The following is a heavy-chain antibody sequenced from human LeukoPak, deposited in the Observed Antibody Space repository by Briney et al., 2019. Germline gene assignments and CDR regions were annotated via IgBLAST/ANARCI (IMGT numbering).Heavy chain of an antibody. CDR1: GFTFDDYA. V-gene: IGHV3-9*01. J-gene: IGHJ3*02. Sequence: HSGRSLRLSCAASGFTFDDYAMHWVRQAPGKGLEWVSGISWNSGTIGYADSVKGRFTISRDNAKNSLYLQMNSLRAEDTALYYCAKGVAYSYGGPDAFGIWGQGTMVTVSS. CDR3: AKGVAYSYGGPDAFGI. CDR2: ISWNSGTI. D-gene: IGHD5-18*01.